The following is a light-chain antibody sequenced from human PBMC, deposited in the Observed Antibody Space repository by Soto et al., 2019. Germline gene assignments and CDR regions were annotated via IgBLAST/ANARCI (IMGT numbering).Light chain of an antibody. J-gene: IGLJ2*01. V-gene: IGLV1-40*01. CDR2: ANS. CDR3: QSYDSSLSGSV. CDR1: SSNIGAGYG. Sequence: QTVVTQPPSVSGAPGQRVTISCTGSSSNIGAGYGVHWYQQFPGTAPKLLIYANSNRPSGVPDRFSGSKSGTSASLAITGLQAEDEADYYCQSYDSSLSGSVFGGGTKLTVL.